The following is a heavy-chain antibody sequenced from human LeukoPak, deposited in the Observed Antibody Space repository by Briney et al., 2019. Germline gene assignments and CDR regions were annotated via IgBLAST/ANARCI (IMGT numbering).Heavy chain of an antibody. CDR1: GFTFSDSY. D-gene: IGHD6-6*01. CDR3: TRDPRHFDS. V-gene: IGHV3-11*04. Sequence: GGSLRLSCAASGFTFSDSYMTWVRQAPGKGVEWVAYISGSGHDINYSDSVKGRFTISRDNAKNSLYLQMSSLRVEDTAVYYCTRDPRHFDSCGQGTLVTVPS. J-gene: IGHJ5*01. CDR2: ISGSGHDI.